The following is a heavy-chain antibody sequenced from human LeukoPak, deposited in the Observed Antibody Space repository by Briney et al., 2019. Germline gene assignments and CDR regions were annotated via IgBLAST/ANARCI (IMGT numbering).Heavy chain of an antibody. D-gene: IGHD5-12*01. J-gene: IGHJ4*02. CDR3: SRDGEHGYNDIDY. V-gene: IGHV3-30-3*01. CDR1: GFTFSTYS. Sequence: GGSLRLSCEASGFTFSTYSMPWVRQAPDKGVESVAVISQDGSTQYYAGSVQGRFTISRDNSQNTLYLQLNSLRPEDTAVYYCSRDGEHGYNDIDYWGQGTLVTVSS. CDR2: ISQDGSTQ.